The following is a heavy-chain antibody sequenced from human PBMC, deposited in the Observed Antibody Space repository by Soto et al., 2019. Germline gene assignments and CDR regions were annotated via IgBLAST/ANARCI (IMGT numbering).Heavy chain of an antibody. V-gene: IGHV3-53*01. D-gene: IGHD3-9*01. CDR3: ARERLRYFDRYGMDV. CDR1: GFTVSSNY. CDR2: IYSGGST. J-gene: IGHJ6*02. Sequence: GGSLRLSCAASGFTVSSNYMSWVRQAPGKGLEWVSVIYSGGSTYYADSVKGRFTISRGNSKSTLYLQMNSLRAEDTAVYYCARERLRYFDRYGMDVWGQGTTVTVSS.